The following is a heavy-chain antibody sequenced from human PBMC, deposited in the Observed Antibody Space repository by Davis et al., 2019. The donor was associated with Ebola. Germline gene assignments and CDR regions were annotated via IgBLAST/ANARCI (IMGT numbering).Heavy chain of an antibody. CDR1: GFTFSSYS. CDR3: ARDPGYSSGWYVGDY. V-gene: IGHV3-66*01. D-gene: IGHD6-19*01. J-gene: IGHJ4*02. Sequence: GESLKISCAASGFTFSSYSMNWVRQAPGKGLEWVSVIYSGGSTYYADSVKGRFTISRDNSKNTLYLQMNSLRAEDTAVYYCARDPGYSSGWYVGDYWGQGTLVTVSS. CDR2: IYSGGST.